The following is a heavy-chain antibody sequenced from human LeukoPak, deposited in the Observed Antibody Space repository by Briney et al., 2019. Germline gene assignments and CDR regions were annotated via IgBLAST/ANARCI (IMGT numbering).Heavy chain of an antibody. CDR3: ARGGTTTYGDYAYYYGMDV. CDR2: IYYSGNT. J-gene: IGHJ6*02. V-gene: IGHV4-59*12. CDR1: GTSISNYY. Sequence: SETLFLTCTVSGTSISNYYWDWIRQSPGKGLEWIGYIYYSGNTNYNPSLKSRVTISVDTSKNQFSLKLSSVTAADTAVYYCARGGTTTYGDYAYYYGMDVWGQGTTVTVSS. D-gene: IGHD4-17*01.